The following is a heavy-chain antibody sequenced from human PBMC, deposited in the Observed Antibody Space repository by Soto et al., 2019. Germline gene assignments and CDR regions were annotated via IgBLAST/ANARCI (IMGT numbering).Heavy chain of an antibody. J-gene: IGHJ3*02. V-gene: IGHV3-49*03. CDR1: GFTFGDYA. CDR2: IRSKAYGGTT. D-gene: IGHD3-10*01. CDR3: TREDSGLWFGGTHAFDI. Sequence: GGSLRLSCTASGFTFGDYAMSWFRQAPGKGVEWVGFIRSKAYGGTTEYAASVKGRFTISSDDYKSIAYLQMNSLKTEDTAVYYCTREDSGLWFGGTHAFDIWGQGTMVTVSS.